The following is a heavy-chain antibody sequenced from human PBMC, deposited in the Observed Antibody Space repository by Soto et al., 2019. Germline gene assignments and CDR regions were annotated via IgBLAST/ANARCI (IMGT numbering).Heavy chain of an antibody. V-gene: IGHV3-23*01. CDR1: GFTFSSYA. CDR2: ITCSGGST. CDR3: ARDSYYGQTFYFDY. J-gene: IGHJ4*02. D-gene: IGHD3-10*01. Sequence: GGSLRLSCAASGFTFSSYAMSWVRQAPGKGLEWVSAITCSGGSTYYADSVKGRFTISRDNSKNTLYLQMNSLRAEDTAVYYCARDSYYGQTFYFDYWGQGTLVTVSS.